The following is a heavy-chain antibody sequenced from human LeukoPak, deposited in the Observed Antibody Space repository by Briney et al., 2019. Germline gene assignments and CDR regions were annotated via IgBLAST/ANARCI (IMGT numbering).Heavy chain of an antibody. CDR1: GFTFRNAW. V-gene: IGHV3-15*01. Sequence: GGSLRLSCAASGFTFRNAWMTWDRQAPGQGLEWVGRIKSKTDGGTTDYAAPVKVRFTISRDDSKNTLYLQMNSLKTEDTALYYCTTTYNYDSSGSIVDYWGQGTLVTVSS. J-gene: IGHJ4*02. CDR3: TTTYNYDSSGSIVDY. CDR2: IKSKTDGGTT. D-gene: IGHD3-22*01.